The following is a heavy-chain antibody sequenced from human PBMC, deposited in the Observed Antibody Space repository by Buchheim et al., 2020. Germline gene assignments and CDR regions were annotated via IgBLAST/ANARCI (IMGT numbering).Heavy chain of an antibody. Sequence: QVQLQESGPGLVKPSQTLSLTCTVSGCSISSGGYYWSWIRQHPGKGLEWIGYIYYSGSTYYTPSLTSRVTISVDTSKNQFSLKLSSVTAADTAVYYCARDIVDSSSWTPTNWFDPWGQGTL. J-gene: IGHJ5*02. D-gene: IGHD6-13*01. CDR2: IYYSGST. CDR1: GCSISSGGYY. V-gene: IGHV4-31*03. CDR3: ARDIVDSSSWTPTNWFDP.